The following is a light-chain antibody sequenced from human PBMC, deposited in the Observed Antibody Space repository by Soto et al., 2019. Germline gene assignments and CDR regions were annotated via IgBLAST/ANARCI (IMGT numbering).Light chain of an antibody. CDR2: DVN. J-gene: IGLJ2*01. CDR1: SSDVGGYNY. Sequence: QSALTQPRSVSGSPGQSVTMSCTGTSSDVGGYNYVSWYQQYPGKAPKVMIYDVNKRPSGVPDRFSGSKSGNTASLTISGFQSEDEADYYCCSFAGNYFLFGGGTKVTVL. V-gene: IGLV2-11*01. CDR3: CSFAGNYFL.